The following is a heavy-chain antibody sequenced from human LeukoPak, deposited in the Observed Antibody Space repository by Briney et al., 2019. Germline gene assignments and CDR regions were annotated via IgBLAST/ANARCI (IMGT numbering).Heavy chain of an antibody. CDR2: ISGSGGST. V-gene: IGHV3-23*01. D-gene: IGHD3-10*01. Sequence: ETLSLTCAVYGGSFSGYYWSWVRQAPGKGLEWVSAISGSGGSTYYADSVKGRFTISRDNSKNTLYLQMNSLRAEDTAVYYCASPGLLWFGESYFDYWGQGTLVTVSS. CDR3: ASPGLLWFGESYFDY. CDR1: GGSFSGYY. J-gene: IGHJ4*02.